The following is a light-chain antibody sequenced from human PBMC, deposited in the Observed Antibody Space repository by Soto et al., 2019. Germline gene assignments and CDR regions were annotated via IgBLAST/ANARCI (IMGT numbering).Light chain of an antibody. CDR2: AAS. Sequence: QMTQSPLSLSASVGEKIIITCRASRDVVSDVSWYQQKPGQAPKLVIYAASNLYTGVPSRFSGRRSGTEFTLTISSLQPDDFATYYCLQFNTFPWTFGQGTKVDI. CDR1: RDVVSD. J-gene: IGKJ1*01. CDR3: LQFNTFPWT. V-gene: IGKV1-17*01.